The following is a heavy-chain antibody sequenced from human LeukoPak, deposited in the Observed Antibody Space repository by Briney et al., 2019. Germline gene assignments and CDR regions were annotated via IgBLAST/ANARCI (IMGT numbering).Heavy chain of an antibody. CDR1: GGSISSSSYY. J-gene: IGHJ4*02. V-gene: IGHV4-31*03. CDR2: IYYSGST. CDR3: ARAPRDFPADRPFDY. Sequence: PSETLSLTCTVSGGSISSSSYYWGWIRQHPGKGLEWIGYIYYSGSTYYNPSLKSRVTISVDTSKNQFSLKLSSVTAADTAVYYCARAPRDFPADRPFDYWGQGTLVTVSS. D-gene: IGHD6-13*01.